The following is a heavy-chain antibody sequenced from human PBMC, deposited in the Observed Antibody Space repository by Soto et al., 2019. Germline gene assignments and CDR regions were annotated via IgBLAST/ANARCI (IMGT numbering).Heavy chain of an antibody. V-gene: IGHV3-23*01. CDR3: AKGRIAVAAPYNWFDP. J-gene: IGHJ5*02. D-gene: IGHD6-19*01. CDR2: ISDSGAHT. Sequence: GGSLRLSCTASGFTFSSYVMNWVRQAPGKGLQWVSVISDSGAHTYYADSVKGRFTISRGNSKNTLSLQMNSLRVEDTAVYHCAKGRIAVAAPYNWFDPWGQGTLVTVSS. CDR1: GFTFSSYV.